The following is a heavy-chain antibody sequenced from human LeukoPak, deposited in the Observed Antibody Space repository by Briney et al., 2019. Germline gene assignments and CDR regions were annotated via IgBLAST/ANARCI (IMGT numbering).Heavy chain of an antibody. CDR1: GFTFSSYW. CDR3: AKGGYGDSLDY. Sequence: PGGSLRLSCAASGFTFSSYWMHWVRQAPGKGLVWVSRINSDGSSTSYADSVKGRFTISRDNAKNTLYLQMNSLRAEDTALYYCAKGGYGDSLDYWGQGTLVTVSS. CDR2: INSDGSST. V-gene: IGHV3-74*01. J-gene: IGHJ4*02. D-gene: IGHD4-17*01.